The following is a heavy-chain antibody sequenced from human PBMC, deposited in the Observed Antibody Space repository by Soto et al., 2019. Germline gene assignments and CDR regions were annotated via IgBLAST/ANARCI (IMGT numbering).Heavy chain of an antibody. CDR1: GFTFSSYA. CDR2: ISGSGGST. CDR3: VRGPITMAYYYMDV. D-gene: IGHD3-10*01. V-gene: IGHV3-23*01. J-gene: IGHJ6*03. Sequence: PGGSLRLSCAASGFTFSSYAMSWVRQAPGKGLELVSAISGSGGSTYYADSVKGRFTISRDSAKNSLYLQMNSLRPEDTALYYCVRGPITMAYYYMDVWGKGTTVTVSS.